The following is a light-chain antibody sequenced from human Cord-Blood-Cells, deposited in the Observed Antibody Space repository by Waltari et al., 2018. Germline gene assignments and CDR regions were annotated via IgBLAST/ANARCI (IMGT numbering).Light chain of an antibody. CDR1: SSDVGSYNL. CDR3: CSYAGSRV. Sequence: QSALTQPASVSGSPGQSITISCTGTSSDVGSYNLVSCYQPHPAKAPKLMIYEGSKRPSGVSNRFSGSKSGNTASLTISGLQAEDEADYYCCSYAGSRVFGGGTKLTVL. V-gene: IGLV2-23*01. J-gene: IGLJ2*01. CDR2: EGS.